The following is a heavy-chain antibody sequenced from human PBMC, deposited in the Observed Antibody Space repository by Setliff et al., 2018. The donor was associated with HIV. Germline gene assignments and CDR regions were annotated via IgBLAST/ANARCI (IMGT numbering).Heavy chain of an antibody. J-gene: IGHJ3*02. CDR3: ARASVGATGLYAFDI. Sequence: PSETLSLTCTVSGGSISSGSYYWSWIRQPAGKGLEWIGHIYTSGSTNYNPSLKSRVTMSVDTSKTQFSLRLSSATAADTAVYYCARASVGATGLYAFDIWGQGTRVTVSS. V-gene: IGHV4-61*09. CDR1: GGSISSGSYY. D-gene: IGHD1-26*01. CDR2: IYTSGST.